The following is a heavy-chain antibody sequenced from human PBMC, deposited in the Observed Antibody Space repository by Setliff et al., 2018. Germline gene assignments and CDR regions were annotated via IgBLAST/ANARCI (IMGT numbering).Heavy chain of an antibody. CDR2: ISPSGGYA. CDR1: GYTFTTYY. Sequence: GASVKVSCKASGYTFTTYYMHWVRQAPGQGLEWMGIISPSGGYANYAQKFQGRVTMTRDTSTSTVYMELSGLRSEDTAVYYCARVYLAGSGWDKANALDIWGQGTMVTVSS. CDR3: ARVYLAGSGWDKANALDI. J-gene: IGHJ3*02. D-gene: IGHD6-19*01. V-gene: IGHV1-46*03.